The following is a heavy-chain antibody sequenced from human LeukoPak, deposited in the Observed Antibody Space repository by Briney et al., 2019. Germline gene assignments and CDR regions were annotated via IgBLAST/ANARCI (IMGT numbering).Heavy chain of an antibody. J-gene: IGHJ4*01. CDR2: IIGSSANT. CDR3: AKYTSGTSYRGLDQ. D-gene: IGHD3-10*01. V-gene: IGHV3-23*01. Sequence: GESLRLSCGASGLTVSSYAMSWVRQAPGKGLEGVSNIIGSSANTYYADSVKGRFTISRDDSKNTVYLQMNSLRAEDTAVYSCAKYTSGTSYRGLDQWGHGTLVTVSS. CDR1: GLTVSSYA.